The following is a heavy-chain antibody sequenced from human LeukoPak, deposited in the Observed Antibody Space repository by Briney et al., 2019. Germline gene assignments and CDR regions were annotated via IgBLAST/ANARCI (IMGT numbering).Heavy chain of an antibody. Sequence: GASVKVSCKASGYTFTSYGISWVRQAPGQGLEWMGWISAYYGNTNYAQKLQGRVTRTTDTSTSTAYMELRSLRSDDTAIYYCANLNPVVGAPWGQGTLVTVSS. CDR1: GYTFTSYG. J-gene: IGHJ5*02. CDR2: ISAYYGNT. D-gene: IGHD1-26*01. V-gene: IGHV1-18*01. CDR3: ANLNPVVGAP.